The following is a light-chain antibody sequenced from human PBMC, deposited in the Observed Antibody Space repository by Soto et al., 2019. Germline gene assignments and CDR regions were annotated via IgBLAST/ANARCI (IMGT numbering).Light chain of an antibody. CDR1: QSVSSRY. V-gene: IGKV3D-20*02. CDR2: DAS. Sequence: EIVLTQSPGTLSLSPGERATLSCRASQSVSSRYLAWYQQKPGQAPRLLIYDASNRASGIPARFSGSGSGTDFTLTISSLDPEDFAVYYCQQYNNWPTFGQGTRLEIK. J-gene: IGKJ5*01. CDR3: QQYNNWPT.